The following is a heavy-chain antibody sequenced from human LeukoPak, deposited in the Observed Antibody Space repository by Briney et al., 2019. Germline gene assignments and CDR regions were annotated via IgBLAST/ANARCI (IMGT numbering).Heavy chain of an antibody. CDR1: GYSFTSYW. Sequence: GESLKISCKGSGYSFTSYWIGWVRQMPGEGLEWMGIIYPGDSDTRYSPSFQGQVTISADKSISTAYLQWSSLKASDTAMYYCAGTRLSIAAAGHDAFDIWGQGTMVTVSS. V-gene: IGHV5-51*01. CDR2: IYPGDSDT. D-gene: IGHD6-13*01. J-gene: IGHJ3*02. CDR3: AGTRLSIAAAGHDAFDI.